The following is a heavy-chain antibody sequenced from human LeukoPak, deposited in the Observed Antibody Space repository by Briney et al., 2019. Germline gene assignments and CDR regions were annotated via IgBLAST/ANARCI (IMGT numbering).Heavy chain of an antibody. D-gene: IGHD6-13*01. V-gene: IGHV4-59*01. CDR1: GGSFSGYY. J-gene: IGHJ6*02. Sequence: SETLSLTCAVYGGSFSGYYWSWIRQPPGKGLEWIGYIYYSGSTNYNPSLKSRVTISVDTSKNQFSLKLSSVTAADTAVYYCARDQSGYSSSWYGMDVWGQGTTVTVSS. CDR3: ARDQSGYSSSWYGMDV. CDR2: IYYSGST.